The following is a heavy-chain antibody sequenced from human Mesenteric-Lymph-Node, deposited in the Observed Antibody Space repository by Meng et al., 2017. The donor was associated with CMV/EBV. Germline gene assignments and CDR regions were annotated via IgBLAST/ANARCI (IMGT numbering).Heavy chain of an antibody. CDR3: AKSRSSTPGIVDD. CDR1: GVSFTSGAYH. Sequence: QAQLQDAGPGPVKPSETLSLTCIVSGVSFTSGAYHWSWIRQSPGKGLEWIGYIYGTGITIYHPSLKSRVTILLETSKNQFSLKLNSVTTADTAVYYCAKSRSSTPGIVDDWGQGTLVTVSS. V-gene: IGHV4-61*08. J-gene: IGHJ4*02. D-gene: IGHD2/OR15-2a*01. CDR2: IYGTGIT.